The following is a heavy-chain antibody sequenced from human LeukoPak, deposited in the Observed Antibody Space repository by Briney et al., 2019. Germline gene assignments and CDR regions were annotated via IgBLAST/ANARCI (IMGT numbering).Heavy chain of an antibody. D-gene: IGHD3-10*01. CDR3: AKDADGSGSYPHFGYYYMDV. CDR2: ISSRGSSI. V-gene: IGHV3-48*04. Sequence: GGSLRLSCAASGFTFSSYSMNWVSQAPGEGLEWVSYISSRGSSIYYADSVKGRFTISRDNAKNSLYLQMNSLRAEDTAVYYCAKDADGSGSYPHFGYYYMDVWGKGTTVTVSS. J-gene: IGHJ6*03. CDR1: GFTFSSYS.